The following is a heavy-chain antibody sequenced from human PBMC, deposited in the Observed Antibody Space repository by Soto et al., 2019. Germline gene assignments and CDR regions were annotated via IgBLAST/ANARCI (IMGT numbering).Heavy chain of an antibody. D-gene: IGHD6-13*01. Sequence: VASVKVSCKASGSTFTSYDINWVRQATGQGLEWMGWMNPNSGNTGYAQKFQGRVTMTRNTSISTAYMGLSSLRSEDTAVYYCARGYSKAQKYGMDVWGQGTTVTVSS. CDR2: MNPNSGNT. J-gene: IGHJ6*02. CDR3: ARGYSKAQKYGMDV. V-gene: IGHV1-8*01. CDR1: GSTFTSYD.